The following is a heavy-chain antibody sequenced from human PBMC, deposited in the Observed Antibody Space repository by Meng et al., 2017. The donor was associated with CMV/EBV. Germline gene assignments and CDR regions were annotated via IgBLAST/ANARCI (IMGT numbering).Heavy chain of an antibody. CDR1: GFTFSSYG. V-gene: IGHV3-30*02. Sequence: GESLKISCAASGFTFSSYGMHWVRQAPGKGLEWVACIRYDGSKKYYADSVKGRFTISRDNSKNTLYLQMNSLRAEDTAVYYCAKGIVVVPAASYYYGMDVGGQG. CDR3: AKGIVVVPAASYYYGMDV. CDR2: IRYDGSKK. D-gene: IGHD2-2*01. J-gene: IGHJ6*02.